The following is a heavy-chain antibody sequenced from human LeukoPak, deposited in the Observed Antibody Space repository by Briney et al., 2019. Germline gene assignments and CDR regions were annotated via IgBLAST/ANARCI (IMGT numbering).Heavy chain of an antibody. CDR2: IGSSGSPI. J-gene: IGHJ6*03. V-gene: IGHV3-11*04. CDR1: GFIFSDYY. Sequence: TGGSLRLSCGASGFIFSDYYMSWIRQAPRKGREWVSYIGSSGSPIYYADSVKGRFTISRDNVKNSLYLQMNSLRVEDTAVYYCARYYYYYMDVWGKGTTVTVSS. CDR3: ARYYYYYMDV.